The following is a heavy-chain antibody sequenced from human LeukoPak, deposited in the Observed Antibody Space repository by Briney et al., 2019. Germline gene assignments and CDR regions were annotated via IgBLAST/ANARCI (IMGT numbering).Heavy chain of an antibody. CDR3: AKGGAGYCSSTSCLYYFDY. CDR2: ITGSGGST. J-gene: IGHJ4*02. V-gene: IGHV3-23*01. CDR1: GFTFSSNA. Sequence: GGSLRLSCAASGFTFSSNAMSWVRQAPGKGLEWVSYITGSGGSTLYADSVKGRFTVSRDNSKNTLLLQMNSLRAEDTAVYYCAKGGAGYCSSTSCLYYFDYWGQGTLVTVST. D-gene: IGHD2-2*01.